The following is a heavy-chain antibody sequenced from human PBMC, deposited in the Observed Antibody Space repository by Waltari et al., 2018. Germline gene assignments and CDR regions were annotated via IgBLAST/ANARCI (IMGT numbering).Heavy chain of an antibody. V-gene: IGHV3-74*01. CDR3: ARAGYLGAFDI. Sequence: EVQLVESGGGLVQPGGSLRLSCTGCGFTFSTSWIHWVRQAPGKGLVWVSRLNDDGTSTIYADSVKGRFTISKDNARNTVYLQMNGLGAEDTALYYCARAGYLGAFDIWGQGTMVIVSS. CDR2: LNDDGTST. J-gene: IGHJ3*02. D-gene: IGHD3-10*01. CDR1: GFTFSTSW.